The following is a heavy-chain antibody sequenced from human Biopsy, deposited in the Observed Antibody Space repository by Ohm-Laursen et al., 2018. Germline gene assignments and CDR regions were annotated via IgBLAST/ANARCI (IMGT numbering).Heavy chain of an antibody. V-gene: IGHV1-18*01. CDR2: VSTYNGNT. J-gene: IGHJ4*02. CDR3: ARVREGGLLDY. CDR1: GYIFTSFG. D-gene: IGHD3-16*01. Sequence: GSSVTVSCKGSGYIFTSFGVSWVRQAPGHGLEWMGWVSTYNGNTEYEQKFQGRVTMTTDTSANTAYMELRSLRSDDTAVYFCARVREGGLLDYWGQGILVTVSS.